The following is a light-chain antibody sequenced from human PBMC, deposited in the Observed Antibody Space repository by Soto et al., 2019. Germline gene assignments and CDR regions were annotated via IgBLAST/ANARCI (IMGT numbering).Light chain of an antibody. CDR2: DAS. CDR1: QSISSW. V-gene: IGKV1-5*01. CDR3: QQSYTRT. Sequence: DILMTQSPSTLSAYVGDRVTITCRASQSISSWLAWYQQKPGKAPKLLIYDASSLESGVPSRFSGSGSGTEFTLTISSLQPDDFATYYCQQSYTRTFGQGTKVDIK. J-gene: IGKJ1*01.